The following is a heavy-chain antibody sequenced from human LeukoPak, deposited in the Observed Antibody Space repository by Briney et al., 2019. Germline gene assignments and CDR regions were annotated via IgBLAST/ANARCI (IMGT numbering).Heavy chain of an antibody. D-gene: IGHD3-3*01. J-gene: IGHJ4*02. CDR2: INEGGSEK. CDR3: ARYDGYDLRY. V-gene: IGHV3-7*01. CDR1: GFIFTNYW. Sequence: GGSLRLSCAASGFIFTNYWMSWVRQAPGKGLEWVANINEGGSEKHSVDSVKGRFTIPRDNAKNSLYLEMNGLRAEDTAVYYCARYDGYDLRYWGQGTLVTVSS.